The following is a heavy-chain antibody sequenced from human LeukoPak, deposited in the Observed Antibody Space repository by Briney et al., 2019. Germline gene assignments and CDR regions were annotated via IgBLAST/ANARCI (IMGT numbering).Heavy chain of an antibody. D-gene: IGHD3-10*01. J-gene: IGHJ3*02. CDR2: INHNSGVT. Sequence: GASVKVSCKSSGYTFIDYFIHWMRQTPGQGLEWLGWINHNSGVTRYAQKFQDRVTMTRDTAAYMELSSLKSDDTAVYYCVRAVSGSLGGAFDIWGQGTGVTVSS. CDR1: GYTFIDYF. CDR3: VRAVSGSLGGAFDI. V-gene: IGHV1-2*02.